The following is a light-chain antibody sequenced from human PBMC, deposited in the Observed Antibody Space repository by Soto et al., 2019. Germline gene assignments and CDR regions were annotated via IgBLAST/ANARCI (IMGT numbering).Light chain of an antibody. J-gene: IGLJ3*02. CDR1: SSDVGIYNY. CDR3: SSYTSSSSWV. V-gene: IGLV2-14*01. Sequence: QSVLTQPASVSGSPGQSITISCTGTSSDVGIYNYVSWYQQHPGNAPKLMIYEVGNRPSGVSNRFSGSKSGNTASLTISGLQAEDEADYYCSSYTSSSSWVFGGGPKLTVL. CDR2: EVG.